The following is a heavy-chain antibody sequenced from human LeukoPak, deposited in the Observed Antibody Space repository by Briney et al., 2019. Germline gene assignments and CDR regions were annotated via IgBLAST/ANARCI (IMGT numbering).Heavy chain of an antibody. J-gene: IGHJ4*02. CDR2: IYYSGST. D-gene: IGHD5-12*01. V-gene: IGHV4-39*01. Sequence: SETLSLTCTVSGGSITSSSYYWGWIRQPPGKGLEWIGSIYYSGSTYYNPSLKSRVTISVDTSKNQFSLKLSSVTAADTAVYYCARQHSGYDFYNDYWGQGTLVTVSS. CDR3: ARQHSGYDFYNDY. CDR1: GGSITSSSYY.